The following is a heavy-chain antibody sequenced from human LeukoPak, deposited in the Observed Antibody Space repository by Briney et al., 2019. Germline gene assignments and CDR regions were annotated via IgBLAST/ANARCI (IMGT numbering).Heavy chain of an antibody. D-gene: IGHD6-13*01. Sequence: QPGGSLRLSCAASGFTFSSYAMHWVRQAPGKGLEWVAVISYDGSNKYYADSVKGRFTISRDNSKNTLYLQMNSLRAEDTAVYYCARDRSIAAAGTFHYWGQGTLVTVSS. V-gene: IGHV3-30-3*01. CDR3: ARDRSIAAAGTFHY. CDR2: ISYDGSNK. CDR1: GFTFSSYA. J-gene: IGHJ4*02.